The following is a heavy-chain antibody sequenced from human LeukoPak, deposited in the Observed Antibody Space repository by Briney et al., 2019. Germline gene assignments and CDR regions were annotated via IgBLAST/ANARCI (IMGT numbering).Heavy chain of an antibody. V-gene: IGHV3-11*04. CDR1: GFTFSDYY. CDR2: ISSSNTPI. Sequence: GGSLRLSCAASGFTFSDYYMSWIRQAPGKGLEWVSYISSSNTPIYYADFVKGRFIISRDNAKNSLYLQMNSLRAEDTAVYYCARESRFDNWFDPWGQGTLVTVSS. CDR3: ARESRFDNWFDP. J-gene: IGHJ5*02. D-gene: IGHD3-16*01.